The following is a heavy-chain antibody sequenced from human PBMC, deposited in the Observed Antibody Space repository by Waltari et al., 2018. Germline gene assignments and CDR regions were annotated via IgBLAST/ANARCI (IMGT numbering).Heavy chain of an antibody. CDR2: INAGNGNT. Sequence: QVQLVQSGAEVKKPGASVKVSCKASGYTFTSYAMHWVRQAPGQRLEWMGWINAGNGNTKYSQKFQGRVTITRDTSASTAYMELSSLRSEDTAVYYCARDISSWTKRGWFDPWGQGTLVTVSS. CDR1: GYTFTSYA. J-gene: IGHJ5*02. D-gene: IGHD6-13*01. CDR3: ARDISSWTKRGWFDP. V-gene: IGHV1-3*01.